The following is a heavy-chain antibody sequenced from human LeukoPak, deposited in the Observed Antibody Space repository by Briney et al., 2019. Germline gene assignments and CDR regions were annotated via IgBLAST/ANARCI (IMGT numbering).Heavy chain of an antibody. Sequence: SLRLSCAPSGFTFSIYAISCVRQAPRRVLEWVPVISGSGGTTNYADSVKGRFTIYRDHSKNTLYLQMNSLRAEDTALYYCAKIHYDSSPWDSWGQGTLVTVSS. CDR1: GFTFSIYA. V-gene: IGHV3-23*01. CDR3: AKIHYDSSPWDS. J-gene: IGHJ4*02. D-gene: IGHD3-22*01. CDR2: ISGSGGTT.